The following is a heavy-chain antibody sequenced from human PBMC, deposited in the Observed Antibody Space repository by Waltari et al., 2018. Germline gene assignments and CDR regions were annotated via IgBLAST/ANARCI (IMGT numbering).Heavy chain of an antibody. J-gene: IGHJ4*02. D-gene: IGHD3-16*01. CDR3: ARHVYTTLDY. V-gene: IGHV4-38-2*01. CDR2: IYHSGST. CDR1: GYSISSGYY. Sequence: QVQLQQWGAGLLKPSETLSLTCAVSGYSISSGYYWGWIRQPPGKGLEWIGNIYHSGSTYYNPSLKSRVTISVDTSKNQFSLKLSSVTAADTAVYYCARHVYTTLDYWGQGTLVTVSS.